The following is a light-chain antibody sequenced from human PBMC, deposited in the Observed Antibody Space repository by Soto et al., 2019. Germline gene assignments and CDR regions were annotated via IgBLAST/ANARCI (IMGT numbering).Light chain of an antibody. J-gene: IGKJ3*01. Sequence: EIVMTQSPATLSVSPGERATLSCRASQSVSSNLAWYQQKRGQAPRLLIYGASTRATGIPARFSGSGSGTEFTLTISSLQSEDFAVYYCQQYNNWPPGRAFGPGTKVDIK. CDR3: QQYNNWPPGRA. V-gene: IGKV3-15*01. CDR1: QSVSSN. CDR2: GAS.